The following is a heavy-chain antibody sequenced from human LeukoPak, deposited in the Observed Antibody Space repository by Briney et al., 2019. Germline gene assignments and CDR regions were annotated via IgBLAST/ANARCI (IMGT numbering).Heavy chain of an antibody. D-gene: IGHD3-9*01. CDR2: INQSGST. V-gene: IGHV4-34*01. CDR1: GGSFSGYY. J-gene: IGHJ6*02. Sequence: NPSETLSLTCAVYGGSFSGYYWSWIRQPPGKGLECIGEINQSGSTNYNPSLKSRVTISVDTSKNQFSLRLSSVTAADTAVYYCARDKSNYDILTGYPTPRYYYYGMDVWGQGTTVTVSS. CDR3: ARDKSNYDILTGYPTPRYYYYGMDV.